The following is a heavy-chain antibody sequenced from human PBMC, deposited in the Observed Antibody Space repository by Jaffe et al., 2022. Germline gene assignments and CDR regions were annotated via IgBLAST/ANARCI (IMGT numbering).Heavy chain of an antibody. CDR3: ARDIVATLGSTYWFDP. CDR1: GFTFSSYA. V-gene: IGHV3-23*01. D-gene: IGHD5-12*01. CDR2: ISGSGGST. J-gene: IGHJ5*02. Sequence: EVQLLESGGGLVQPGGSLRLSCAASGFTFSSYAMSWVRQAPGKGLEWVSAISGSGGSTYYADSVKGRFTISRDNSKNTLYLQMNSLRAEDTAVYYCARDIVATLGSTYWFDPWGQGTLVTVSS.